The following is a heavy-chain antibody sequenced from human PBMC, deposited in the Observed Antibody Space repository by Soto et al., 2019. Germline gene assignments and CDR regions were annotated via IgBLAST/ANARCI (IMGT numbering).Heavy chain of an antibody. CDR3: ARDRGAVKYYYYGMDV. D-gene: IGHD3-10*01. Sequence: SVKVSCKASGGTFSSYAISWVRQAPGQGLEWMGGIIPIFGAANYAQKFQGRVTITADESTSTAYMELSSLRSEDTAVYYCARDRGAVKYYYYGMDVWGQGTTVTVSS. V-gene: IGHV1-69*13. CDR2: IIPIFGAA. CDR1: GGTFSSYA. J-gene: IGHJ6*02.